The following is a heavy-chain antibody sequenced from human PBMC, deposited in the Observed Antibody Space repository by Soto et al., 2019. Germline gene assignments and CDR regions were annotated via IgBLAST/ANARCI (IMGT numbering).Heavy chain of an antibody. D-gene: IGHD2-15*01. CDR1: GFSFSNYE. Sequence: EVQLLESGGGLVQPGGSLRLACAASGFSFSNYEMTWARQAPGKGLEWVAFINPSSGPTHYADSVKGRFTISRDNSKDTLYLQLSSLRVEDTAVYYCVKGGWLDVWGQGTTVTVSS. V-gene: IGHV3-23*01. CDR3: VKGGWLDV. J-gene: IGHJ6*02. CDR2: INPSSGPT.